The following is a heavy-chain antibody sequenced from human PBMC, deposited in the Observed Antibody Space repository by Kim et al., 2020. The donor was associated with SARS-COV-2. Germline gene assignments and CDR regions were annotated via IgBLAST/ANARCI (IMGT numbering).Heavy chain of an antibody. J-gene: IGHJ3*02. V-gene: IGHV3-23*01. Sequence: SVKGRITISRDKSKNTLYLQMNSLRAEDTAVYYGAKSKGYSSSWYFAFDIWGQGTMVTVSS. D-gene: IGHD6-13*01. CDR3: AKSKGYSSSWYFAFDI.